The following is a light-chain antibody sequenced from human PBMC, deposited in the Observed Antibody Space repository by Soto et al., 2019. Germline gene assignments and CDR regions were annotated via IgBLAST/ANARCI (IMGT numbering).Light chain of an antibody. CDR3: QQYYSTPRT. Sequence: DIVMTQSPDSLAVSLGERATINCKSSQSVLYSSNNKNHLAWYQQKPGQPPKLLIYWASTRESGVPDRFSGSGSGTDFPLTISSLQAEDVAVYYCQQYYSTPRTFGQGTKVEIK. J-gene: IGKJ1*01. V-gene: IGKV4-1*01. CDR1: QSVLYSSNNKNH. CDR2: WAS.